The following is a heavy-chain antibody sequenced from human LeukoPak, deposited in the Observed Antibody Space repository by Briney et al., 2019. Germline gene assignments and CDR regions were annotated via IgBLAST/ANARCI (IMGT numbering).Heavy chain of an antibody. Sequence: GGSLRLSCAASGFTFDTYAISWGRQAPGKGLEWVSAISGSGGSTYYADSVKGRFTISRDNSKNTLYLQMNSLRAEDTAVYYCAKVHAKYSSGWSTPYFDYWGQGTLVTVSS. V-gene: IGHV3-23*01. CDR2: ISGSGGST. D-gene: IGHD6-19*01. CDR3: AKVHAKYSSGWSTPYFDY. J-gene: IGHJ4*02. CDR1: GFTFDTYA.